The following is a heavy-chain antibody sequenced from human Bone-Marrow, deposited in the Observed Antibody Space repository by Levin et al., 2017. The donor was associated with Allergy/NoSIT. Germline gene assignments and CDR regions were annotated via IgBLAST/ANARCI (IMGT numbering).Heavy chain of an antibody. D-gene: IGHD4-17*01. CDR3: ARDRTTVTTMGYFDY. CDR2: ISSSGSYI. Sequence: PGGSLRLSCAASGFTFSSYSMNWVRQAPGKGLEWVSSISSSGSYIFYADSVKGRFTISRDNAKNSLYLQMNSLRAEDTAVYYCARDRTTVTTMGYFDYWGQGTLVTVSS. V-gene: IGHV3-21*01. CDR1: GFTFSSYS. J-gene: IGHJ4*02.